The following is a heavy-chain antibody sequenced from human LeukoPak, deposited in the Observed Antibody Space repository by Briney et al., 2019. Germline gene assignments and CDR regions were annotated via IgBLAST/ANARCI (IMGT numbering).Heavy chain of an antibody. D-gene: IGHD5-18*01. CDR3: ATSCGNSYGYYFDY. V-gene: IGHV4-59*08. CDR2: IYYSGST. Sequence: SETLSLTCTVSGASISSYYWSWIRQPPGKGLEWIGYIYYSGSTNYNPSLKSRVTISVDTSKSQFSLRLSSVTAADTAIYYCATSCGNSYGYYFDYWGQGTLVTVSS. CDR1: GASISSYY. J-gene: IGHJ4*02.